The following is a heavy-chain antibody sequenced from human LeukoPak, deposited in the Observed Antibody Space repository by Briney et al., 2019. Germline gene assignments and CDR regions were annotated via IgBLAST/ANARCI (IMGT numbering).Heavy chain of an antibody. CDR1: GGSFSGYY. D-gene: IGHD5-18*01. V-gene: IGHV4-34*01. CDR2: INHSGST. Sequence: PSETLSLTCAVYGGSFSGYYWSWIRQPPGKGLEWIGEINHSGSTNYNPSLKSRVTISVDTSKNQFSLKLSSVTAADTAVYYRARGGRIQLWKSPKYNWFDPWGQGTLVTVSS. CDR3: ARGGRIQLWKSPKYNWFDP. J-gene: IGHJ5*02.